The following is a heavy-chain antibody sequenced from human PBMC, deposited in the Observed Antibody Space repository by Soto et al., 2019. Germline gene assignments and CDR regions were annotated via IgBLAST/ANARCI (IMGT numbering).Heavy chain of an antibody. CDR3: AKHPIQEGSCTGCYRGH. V-gene: IGHV3-23*01. J-gene: IGHJ1*01. Sequence: GGSLLHSCASSGFPFRSYAMSWVRQAPGKGLEWVSAISGSGGSTYYADSVKGRFTISRDNSKNTLYLQMNSLRAEDTAVYYCAKHPIQEGSCTGCYRGHW. CDR1: GFPFRSYA. D-gene: IGHD2-2*01. CDR2: ISGSGGST.